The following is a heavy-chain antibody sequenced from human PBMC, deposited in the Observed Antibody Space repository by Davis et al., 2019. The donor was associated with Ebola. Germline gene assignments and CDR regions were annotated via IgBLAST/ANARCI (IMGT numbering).Heavy chain of an antibody. J-gene: IGHJ2*01. V-gene: IGHV4-34*01. D-gene: IGHD6-6*01. Sequence: PSETLSLTCAVSGGPLGGHYWNWIRQSPKKGLEWIAEINHGGRTSYNPSLESRVTISIDIFKRHFSLTVNSVTAADMGVYYCARGRVAARRSNWYFDLWGRGTLVTVSS. CDR1: GGPLGGHY. CDR2: INHGGRT. CDR3: ARGRVAARRSNWYFDL.